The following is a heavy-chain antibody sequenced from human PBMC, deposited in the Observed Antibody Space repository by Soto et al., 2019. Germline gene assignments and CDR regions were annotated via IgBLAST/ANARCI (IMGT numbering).Heavy chain of an antibody. J-gene: IGHJ2*01. CDR3: ARGIDFYFDL. V-gene: IGHV3-74*01. CDR1: GFTFSNYW. CDR2: INSDESSR. Sequence: EVQLVESGGDLVQPGGSLSLSCVASGFTFSNYWMHWVRQAPGKGLEWVSRINSDESSRAYADSVKGRFISSRDNDKNSLSLEMNSLRAXDTAVYYCARGIDFYFDLWGRGTLVTVSS.